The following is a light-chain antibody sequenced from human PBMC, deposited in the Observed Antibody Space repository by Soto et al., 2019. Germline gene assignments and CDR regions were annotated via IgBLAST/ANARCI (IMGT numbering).Light chain of an antibody. CDR1: QSISSW. Sequence: DIQMTQSPSTLSASVGDRVTITCRASQSISSWLAWYQQKPGKAPKFLIYDASNLESGVPSRFSGSGSGTEFTLTLSSLQPDDVATYYCQQYSSYWTVGQGTKVDIK. CDR2: DAS. J-gene: IGKJ1*01. V-gene: IGKV1-5*01. CDR3: QQYSSYWT.